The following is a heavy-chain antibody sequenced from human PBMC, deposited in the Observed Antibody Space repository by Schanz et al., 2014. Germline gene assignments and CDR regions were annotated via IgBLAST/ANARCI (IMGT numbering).Heavy chain of an antibody. D-gene: IGHD3-10*01. CDR1: GFTFSNTW. J-gene: IGHJ3*02. V-gene: IGHV3-15*01. CDR2: IKRTSDGGTR. CDR3: TTPDYYGSGSYSDAFDI. Sequence: DVQLLESGGGLVQPGGSLRLSCAASGFTFSNTWMSWVRQAPGKGLEWVGHIKRTSDGGTRDNAPLKGRFIVSRDDSKNTLYLQMNSLRTEDTAVYYCTTPDYYGSGSYSDAFDIWGQGTKVTVSS.